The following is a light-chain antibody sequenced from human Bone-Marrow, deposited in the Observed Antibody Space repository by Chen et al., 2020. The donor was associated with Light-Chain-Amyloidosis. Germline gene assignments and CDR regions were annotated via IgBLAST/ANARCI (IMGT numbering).Light chain of an antibody. CDR2: STS. CDR1: QGIYTW. CDR3: QQSNSFPLT. J-gene: IGKJ4*01. Sequence: DIQLTQSPSSLSASVGDSVTITCRASQGIYTWLAWYQQKPGSPPKLLIYSTSHLESEVPSRFSGRGSGTDFTLTITGLQPEDFATYFCQQSNSFPLTFGGGTKV. V-gene: IGKV1-12*01.